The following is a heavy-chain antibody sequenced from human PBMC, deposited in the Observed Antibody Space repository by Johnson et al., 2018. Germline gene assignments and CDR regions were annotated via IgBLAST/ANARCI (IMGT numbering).Heavy chain of an antibody. CDR3: ARDGQALDI. CDR2: IIPMFDTT. CDR1: GGTFSSYA. V-gene: IGHV1-69*01. D-gene: IGHD3-16*02. Sequence: QVQLVQSGAEVKKPGSSVKVSCKASGGTFSSYALNWVRQAPGQGLEWMGGIIPMFDTTKYAKKFQGGVTFTADESATTAYMELSGLTSEDTAIYYGARDGQALDIWGQGTMVTVSA. J-gene: IGHJ3*02.